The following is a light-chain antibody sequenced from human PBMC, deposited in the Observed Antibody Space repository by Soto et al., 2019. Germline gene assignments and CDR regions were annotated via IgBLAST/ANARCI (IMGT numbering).Light chain of an antibody. CDR1: QGISTY. Sequence: IQLTQSPSSLSASVGDRVTITCRASQGISTYLTWYQQKPGEAPKLLIYAASTLESGVPSRFSGSGSGTDFTLTISSLQPEDFATYYCQQYHSSSITFGQGTRLEIK. CDR2: AAS. CDR3: QQYHSSSIT. V-gene: IGKV1-9*01. J-gene: IGKJ5*01.